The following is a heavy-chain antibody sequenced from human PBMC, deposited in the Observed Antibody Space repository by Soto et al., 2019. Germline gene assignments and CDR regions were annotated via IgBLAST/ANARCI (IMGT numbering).Heavy chain of an antibody. CDR2: ISSSSTI. CDR1: GFTFSSYS. CDR3: ARGTLYYDILTGYSALGAFDI. Sequence: GGSLRLSCAASGFTFSSYSMNWVRQAPGKGLEWVSYISSSSTIYYADSVKGRFNISRDNAKNSLYLQMNSLRAEDTAVYYCARGTLYYDILTGYSALGAFDIWGQGTMVTVSS. D-gene: IGHD3-9*01. J-gene: IGHJ3*02. V-gene: IGHV3-48*01.